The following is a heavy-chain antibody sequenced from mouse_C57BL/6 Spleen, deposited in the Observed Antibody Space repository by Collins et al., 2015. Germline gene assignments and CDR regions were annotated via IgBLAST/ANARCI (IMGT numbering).Heavy chain of an antibody. J-gene: IGHJ1*03. D-gene: IGHD2-3*01. V-gene: IGHV5-17*01. CDR3: AGDGYYLWYFDV. CDR1: GFTFSDYG. Sequence: VQLVESGGGLVKPGGSLKLSCAASGFTFSDYGMHWVRQAPEKGLEWVAYISSGSSTIYYADTVKGRFTISRDNAKNTLFLQMTSLRSEDTAMYYCAGDGYYLWYFDVWGTGTTVTVSS. CDR2: ISSGSSTI.